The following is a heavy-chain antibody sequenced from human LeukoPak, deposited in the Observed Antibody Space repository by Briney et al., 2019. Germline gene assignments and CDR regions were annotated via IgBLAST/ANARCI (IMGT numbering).Heavy chain of an antibody. Sequence: SVKVSCKASGYTFTGYYMHWVRQAPGQGLEWMGGIIPIFGTANYAQKFQGRVTITADESTSTAYMELSSLRSEDTAVYYCASSGAHTVTTYNDAFDIWGQGTMVTVSS. CDR1: GYTFTGYY. D-gene: IGHD4-11*01. J-gene: IGHJ3*02. CDR3: ASSGAHTVTTYNDAFDI. CDR2: IIPIFGTA. V-gene: IGHV1-69*13.